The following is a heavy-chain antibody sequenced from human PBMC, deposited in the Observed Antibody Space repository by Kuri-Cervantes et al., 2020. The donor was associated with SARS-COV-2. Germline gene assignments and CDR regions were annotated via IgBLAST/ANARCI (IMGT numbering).Heavy chain of an antibody. D-gene: IGHD3-9*01. CDR2: IYFSGST. CDR1: GGSISSSGHY. J-gene: IGHJ4*02. CDR3: GRQASDWHIDY. Sequence: ESLKISCNVSGGSISSSGHYWGWVRQPPGKGLEWIGSIYFSGSTYYTPSLKSRFTISVDTSKNQFSLKLTSVTATDTAVYYCGRQASDWHIDYWGQGTLVTVSS. V-gene: IGHV4-39*01.